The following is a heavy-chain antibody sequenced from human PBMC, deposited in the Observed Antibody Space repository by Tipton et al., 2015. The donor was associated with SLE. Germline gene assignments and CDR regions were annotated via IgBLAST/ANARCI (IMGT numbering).Heavy chain of an antibody. J-gene: IGHJ4*02. CDR3: AKDRCSGGSCLGDY. CDR1: GFTFSSYA. D-gene: IGHD2-15*01. Sequence: SLRLSCAASGFTFSSYAMSWVRQAPGKGLEWVSVIYSGGSTYYADSVKGRFTISRGNSKNTLYLQMNSLRAEDTAVYYCAKDRCSGGSCLGDYWGQGTLVTVSS. V-gene: IGHV3-23*03. CDR2: IYSGGST.